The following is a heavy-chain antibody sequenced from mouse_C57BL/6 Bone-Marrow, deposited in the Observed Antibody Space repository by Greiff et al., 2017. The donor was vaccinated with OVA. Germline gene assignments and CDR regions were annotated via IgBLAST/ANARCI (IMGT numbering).Heavy chain of an antibody. Sequence: QVQLQQPGAELVKPGASVKLSCKASGYTFTSYWMHWVKQRPGQGLEWIGMIHPNSGSTNYNETFKSKATLTVDKSSSTAYMQLSSLTSEDSAVYYCARRSDYDGAWFAYWGQGTLVTVSA. CDR3: ARRSDYDGAWFAY. CDR1: GYTFTSYW. D-gene: IGHD2-4*01. V-gene: IGHV1-64*01. J-gene: IGHJ3*01. CDR2: IHPNSGST.